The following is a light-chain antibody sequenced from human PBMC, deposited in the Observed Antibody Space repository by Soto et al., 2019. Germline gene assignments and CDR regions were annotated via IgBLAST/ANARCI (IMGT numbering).Light chain of an antibody. V-gene: IGKV2-28*01. CDR2: LGS. Sequence: DIVMTQSPLSLPVTPGEPASISCRSSQSLLHSNGYNYLDWYLQKPGQSPQLLIYLGSNRASGVPDRFSGSGSGTDFTLKISRVEAEDVGVYYCMQALQTLWPFGQGTKLEIK. J-gene: IGKJ2*01. CDR1: QSLLHSNGYNY. CDR3: MQALQTLWP.